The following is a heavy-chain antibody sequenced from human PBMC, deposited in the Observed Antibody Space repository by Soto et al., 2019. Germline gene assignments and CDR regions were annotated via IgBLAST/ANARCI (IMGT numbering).Heavy chain of an antibody. V-gene: IGHV1-18*01. CDR1: GYTFTSYG. CDR3: ATRSPAFDY. Sequence: ASVKVSCKASGYTFTSYGISWVRQAPGQGLEWMGWINPNSGGTNYAQKFQGRVTMTTDTSTSTAYMELRSLRSDDTAVYYCATRSPAFDYWGQGTLVTVSS. CDR2: INPNSGGT. J-gene: IGHJ4*02.